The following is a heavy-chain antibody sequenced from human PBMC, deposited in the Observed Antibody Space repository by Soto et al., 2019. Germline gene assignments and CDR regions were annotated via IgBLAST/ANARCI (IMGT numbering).Heavy chain of an antibody. J-gene: IGHJ6*02. V-gene: IGHV3-48*01. CDR1: GFTFSSYS. CDR2: ISSSSSTL. D-gene: IGHD3-10*01. Sequence: EVQLVESGGGLVQPGGSLRLSCAASGFTFSSYSMNWVRQAPGKGLEWVSYISSSSSTLYYADSVKGRFTISRDNAKNSLYLQMNSLRAEDTAVYYCARDLRGQHPYYYYYGMDVWGQGTTVTVSS. CDR3: ARDLRGQHPYYYYYGMDV.